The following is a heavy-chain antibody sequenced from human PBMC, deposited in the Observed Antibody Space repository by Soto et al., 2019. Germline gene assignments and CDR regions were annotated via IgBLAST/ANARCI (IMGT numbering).Heavy chain of an antibody. CDR3: AKGSASDGDSEHFQH. D-gene: IGHD3-3*01. CDR1: GFTFRFYA. J-gene: IGHJ1*01. Sequence: QVQLVESGGGVVQPGRSLRLSCAASGFTFRFYAMHWVRQAPGKGLEWVATVSYDGSNEYYADSVKGRFTTSRDNSNNTLYLQMSSLRVDDTAIFYCAKGSASDGDSEHFQHWGQAPWSPSPQ. CDR2: VSYDGSNE. V-gene: IGHV3-30*18.